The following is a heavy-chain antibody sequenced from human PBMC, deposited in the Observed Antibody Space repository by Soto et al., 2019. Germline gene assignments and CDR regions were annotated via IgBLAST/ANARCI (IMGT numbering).Heavy chain of an antibody. Sequence: GGSLRLSCAASGFTFSDYYMSWIRQAKGKGLEWVSYISSSGSTIYYADSVKGRFTISRDNAKNSLYLQMNSLRAEDTAVYYCARDRTYYYDSSGYREYFQHWGQGTLVTVSS. CDR2: ISSSGSTI. J-gene: IGHJ1*01. CDR3: ARDRTYYYDSSGYREYFQH. CDR1: GFTFSDYY. V-gene: IGHV3-11*01. D-gene: IGHD3-22*01.